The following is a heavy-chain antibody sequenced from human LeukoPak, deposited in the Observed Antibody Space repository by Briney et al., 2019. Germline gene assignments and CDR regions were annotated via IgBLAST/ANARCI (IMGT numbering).Heavy chain of an antibody. J-gene: IGHJ4*02. CDR1: VYSSTDYY. D-gene: IGHD1-26*01. V-gene: IGHV1-2*02. CDR3: ATKKYSGSFYAF. CDR2: IKPNSSDT. Sequence: ASVTVSCKASVYSSTDYYIYWVRQAPGQGLEWMGWIKPNSSDTNYVQKFEGRVTMTRDTSISTAYMELSSLRSDDTAVYYCATKKYSGSFYAFWGQGTLVTVSS.